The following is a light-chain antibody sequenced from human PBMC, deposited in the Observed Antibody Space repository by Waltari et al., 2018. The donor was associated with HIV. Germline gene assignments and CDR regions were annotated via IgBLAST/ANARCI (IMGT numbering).Light chain of an antibody. J-gene: IGLJ2*01. CDR2: EVT. Sequence: QSALTQPPSASGSPGQSVTISCSGTSSGYVSWYQQHPGKAPKLMIYEVTKRPSGVPDRFSVSKSGNTASLTVSGLQAEDEADYYCSSYAGSNTLVFGGGTKLTVL. CDR3: SSYAGSNTLV. V-gene: IGLV2-8*01. CDR1: SSGY.